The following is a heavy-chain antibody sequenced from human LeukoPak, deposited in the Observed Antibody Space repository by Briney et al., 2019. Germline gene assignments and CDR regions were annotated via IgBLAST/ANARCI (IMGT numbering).Heavy chain of an antibody. Sequence: GGSLRLSCAASGFTFDDYAMHWVRQAPGKGLEWVSGISWNSGRIGYADSVKGRFTISRDNAKNSLYLQMNSLRAEDTALYYCAKEMGYCSSTSCSYYYYGMDVWGQGTTVTVSS. CDR1: GFTFDDYA. D-gene: IGHD2-2*01. CDR2: ISWNSGRI. CDR3: AKEMGYCSSTSCSYYYYGMDV. J-gene: IGHJ6*02. V-gene: IGHV3-9*01.